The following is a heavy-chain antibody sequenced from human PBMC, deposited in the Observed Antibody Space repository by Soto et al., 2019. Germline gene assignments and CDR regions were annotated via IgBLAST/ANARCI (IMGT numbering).Heavy chain of an antibody. Sequence: EVQLLESGGGLEQPGGSLTISCAASGFTFFNYAMTWVRQAPGKGLEWVSSIGGTGAPTKYADSVKDRFIISRDNSKNTVYLQLSSLRPEDTAVYYCGRVPNGNHIGALEMWGQGTVVTVSS. CDR1: GFTFFNYA. CDR2: IGGTGAPT. V-gene: IGHV3-23*01. D-gene: IGHD2-8*01. J-gene: IGHJ3*02. CDR3: GRVPNGNHIGALEM.